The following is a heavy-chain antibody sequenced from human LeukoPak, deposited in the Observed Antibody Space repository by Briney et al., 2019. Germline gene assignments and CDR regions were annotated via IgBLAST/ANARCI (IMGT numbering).Heavy chain of an antibody. CDR1: GGTFSSYA. Sequence: ASVKVSCKASGGTFSSYAISWVRQAPGQGLEWMGRIIPILGIANYAQKFQGRVTITADKSTSTAYMELSSLRSEDTAVYYCARDRDYSSSWYDPWGQGTLVTVSS. CDR2: IIPILGIA. D-gene: IGHD6-13*01. J-gene: IGHJ5*02. CDR3: ARDRDYSSSWYDP. V-gene: IGHV1-69*04.